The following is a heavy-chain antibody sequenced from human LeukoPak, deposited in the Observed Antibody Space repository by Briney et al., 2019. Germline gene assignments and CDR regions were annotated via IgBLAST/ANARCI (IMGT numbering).Heavy chain of an antibody. D-gene: IGHD3-22*01. CDR2: IWYGGSNK. Sequence: PGGSLRLSCAASGFTFSSYGMHWVRQAPGKGLEWVAVIWYGGSNKYYADSVKGRFTISRDNSKNTLYLQMNSLRAEDTAVYYCAAQLNYYDSSGFVWGQGTLVTVSS. V-gene: IGHV3-33*08. J-gene: IGHJ4*02. CDR3: AAQLNYYDSSGFV. CDR1: GFTFSSYG.